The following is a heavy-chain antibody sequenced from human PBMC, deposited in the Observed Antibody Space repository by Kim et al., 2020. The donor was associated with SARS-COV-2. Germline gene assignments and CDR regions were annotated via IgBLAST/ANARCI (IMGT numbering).Heavy chain of an antibody. CDR1: GGSISSGGYY. CDR3: ARARSCTNGVCYHDPLVDY. CDR2: IYYSGST. V-gene: IGHV4-31*03. D-gene: IGHD2-8*01. J-gene: IGHJ4*02. Sequence: SETLSLTCTVSGGSISSGGYYWSWIRQHPGKGLEWIGYIYYSGSTYYNPSLKSRVTISVDTSKNQFSLKLSSVTAADTAVYYCARARSCTNGVCYHDPLVDYWGQGTLVTVSS.